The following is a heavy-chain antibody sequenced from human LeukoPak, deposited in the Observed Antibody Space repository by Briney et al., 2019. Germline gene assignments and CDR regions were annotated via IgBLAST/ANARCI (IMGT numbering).Heavy chain of an antibody. J-gene: IGHJ4*02. V-gene: IGHV3-48*03. CDR2: ISSSGSTI. CDR3: ARGRVGATTTFDY. Sequence: GGSLRLSCAASGFTFSSYEMNWVRRAPGKGLEWVSYISSSGSTIYYADSVKGRFTISRDNAKNSLYLQMNSLRAEDTAVYYCARGRVGATTTFDYWGQGTLVTVSS. CDR1: GFTFSSYE. D-gene: IGHD1-26*01.